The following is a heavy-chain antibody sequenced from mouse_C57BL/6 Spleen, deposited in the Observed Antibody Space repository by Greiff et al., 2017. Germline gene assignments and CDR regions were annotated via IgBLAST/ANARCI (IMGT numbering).Heavy chain of an antibody. V-gene: IGHV5-17*01. D-gene: IGHD2-3*01. CDR1: GFTFSDYG. CDR3: ARDGDLYFEV. J-gene: IGHJ1*03. CDR2: ISSGSSTI. Sequence: EVMLVESGGGLAKPGGSLKLSCAASGFTFSDYGMHWVRQAPEKGLEWVAYISSGSSTIYYADTVKGRFTISRDNAKNTLFLQMTSLRSEDTAMYYCARDGDLYFEVWGTGTTVTVSS.